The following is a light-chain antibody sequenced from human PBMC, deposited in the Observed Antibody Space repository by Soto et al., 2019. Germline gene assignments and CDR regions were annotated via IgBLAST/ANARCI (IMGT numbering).Light chain of an antibody. J-gene: IGKJ4*01. CDR1: QSVSSS. Sequence: ELVLTQSPGTLSLSPGARVTLSCRASQSVSSSYLAWYQQKPGQAPRLLIYDIFTRATGVPTRISGSVSGTEFTLNISSLQSEDGAVDEGQQYNSWPLTFGGGTKVDIK. CDR2: DIF. V-gene: IGKV3D-15*01. CDR3: QQYNSWPLT.